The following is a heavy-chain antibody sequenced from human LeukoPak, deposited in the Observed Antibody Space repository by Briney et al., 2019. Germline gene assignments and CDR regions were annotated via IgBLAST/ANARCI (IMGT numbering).Heavy chain of an antibody. CDR1: EFTFSSYA. V-gene: IGHV3-30-3*01. CDR3: ARDRVGATDYFDY. Sequence: GGSLRLSCAASEFTFSSYAMHWVRQAPGKGLEWVAVISYDGSNKYYADSVKGRFTISRDNSKNTLYLQMNSLRAKDTAVYYCARDRVGATDYFDYWGQGTLVTVSS. D-gene: IGHD1-26*01. CDR2: ISYDGSNK. J-gene: IGHJ4*02.